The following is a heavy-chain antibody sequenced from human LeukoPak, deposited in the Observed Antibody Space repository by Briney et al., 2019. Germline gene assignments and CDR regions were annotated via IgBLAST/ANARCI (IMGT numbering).Heavy chain of an antibody. V-gene: IGHV3-53*01. Sequence: GGSLRLSCAASGFTFDSNYLSWVRQAPGKGLEWVSTIYTGGNTYYAASVKGRFTISSDFSKNTVFLHMNSLRAEDTAMYYCARGDDSGYYDYFDYWGQGALVTVSS. D-gene: IGHD3-22*01. CDR2: IYTGGNT. CDR1: GFTFDSNY. CDR3: ARGDDSGYYDYFDY. J-gene: IGHJ4*02.